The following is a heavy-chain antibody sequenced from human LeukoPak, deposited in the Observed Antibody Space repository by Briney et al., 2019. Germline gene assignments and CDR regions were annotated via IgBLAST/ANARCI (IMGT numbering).Heavy chain of an antibody. CDR2: INPNSGGT. CDR1: GYTFTGYY. V-gene: IGHV1-2*02. Sequence: GASVKVSCKASGYTFTGYYMHWVRQAPGQGLEWMGWINPNSGGTNYAQKFQGRVTMTRDTSISTAYMELSRLRSDDTAVYYCARVLYYGSGSYYNSHFDYWGQGTLVTVSS. CDR3: ARVLYYGSGSYYNSHFDY. J-gene: IGHJ4*02. D-gene: IGHD3-10*01.